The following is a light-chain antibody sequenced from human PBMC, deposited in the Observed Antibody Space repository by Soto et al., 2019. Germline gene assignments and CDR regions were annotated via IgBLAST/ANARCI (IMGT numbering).Light chain of an antibody. CDR1: QSVSSNY. Sequence: IVLTQSPGTLSLSPGERATLSCRATQSVSSNYLAWYQQKAGQAPRLLIYGASSRATGIPDRFSGSGSGTDFTLTISRLEPEDFAVYYCQQYGRSPRTFGQGTRLEIK. V-gene: IGKV3-20*01. J-gene: IGKJ5*01. CDR2: GAS. CDR3: QQYGRSPRT.